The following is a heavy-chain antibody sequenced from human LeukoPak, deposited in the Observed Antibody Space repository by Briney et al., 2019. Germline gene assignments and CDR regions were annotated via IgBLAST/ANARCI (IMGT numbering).Heavy chain of an antibody. V-gene: IGHV4-59*01. Sequence: SETLSLTCTVSGGPISSYYWSWIRQPPGKGLEWIGYIYYSGGTNYNPSLKSRVAISVDTSKNQFSLKLSSVTAADTAVYYCARAAGPLAAPDFWGQGTPVTVSS. CDR1: GGPISSYY. D-gene: IGHD6-13*01. CDR2: IYYSGGT. CDR3: ARAAGPLAAPDF. J-gene: IGHJ4*02.